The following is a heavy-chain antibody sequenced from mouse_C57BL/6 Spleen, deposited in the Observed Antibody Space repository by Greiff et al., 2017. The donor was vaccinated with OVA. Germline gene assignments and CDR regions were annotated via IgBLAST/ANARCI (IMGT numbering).Heavy chain of an antibody. Sequence: EVKVVESGGDLVKPGGSLKLSCAASGFTFSSYGMSWVRQTPDKMLEWVATISSGGSYTYYPASVKGRFTISRDNAKNTLYLQMSSLKSEDTAMYYCAREDEGYFDYWGQGTTLTVSS. J-gene: IGHJ2*01. CDR1: GFTFSSYG. CDR3: AREDEGYFDY. V-gene: IGHV5-6*01. CDR2: ISSGGSYT.